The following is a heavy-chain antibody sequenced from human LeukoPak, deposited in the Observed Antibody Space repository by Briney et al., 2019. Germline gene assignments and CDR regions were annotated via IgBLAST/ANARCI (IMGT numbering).Heavy chain of an antibody. V-gene: IGHV5-51*01. CDR2: IYPDDSDT. CDR1: GYTFTSYW. D-gene: IGHD6-25*01. Sequence: GESLKISCKGSGYTFTSYWIAWGRQMPGKGLAWMGIIYPDDSDTRYSPSFQGQVTISADKSINTAYLQWSSLKASDTGMYYCARSDSSGPDAYDIWGQGTLVTVSS. CDR3: ARSDSSGPDAYDI. J-gene: IGHJ3*02.